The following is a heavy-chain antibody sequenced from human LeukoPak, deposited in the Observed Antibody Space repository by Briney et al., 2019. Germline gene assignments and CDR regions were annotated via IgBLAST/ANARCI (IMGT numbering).Heavy chain of an antibody. CDR1: GGSISSGEYY. D-gene: IGHD3-22*01. CDR3: ARVLGGVYDSSDVLDY. Sequence: PSETLSLTCTVSGGSISSGEYYWSWTRQPPGKGLEWIGYIYYSGSTYYNPSLKSRVTISVDTSKNQFSLKLRSVTAADTAVYYCARVLGGVYDSSDVLDYWGQGTLVTVSS. V-gene: IGHV4-30-4*01. CDR2: IYYSGST. J-gene: IGHJ4*02.